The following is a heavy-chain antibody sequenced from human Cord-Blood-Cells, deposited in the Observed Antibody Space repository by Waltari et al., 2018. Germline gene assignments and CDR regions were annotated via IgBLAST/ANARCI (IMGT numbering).Heavy chain of an antibody. V-gene: IGHV3-15*01. D-gene: IGHD6-6*01. J-gene: IGHJ4*02. CDR3: TTLGDSSSSGEGY. CDR2: IKSKTYDGTT. CDR1: GFTSSKAG. Sequence: EVQLVESGGGLVKPGGYRRLACGASGFTSSKAGLSWVCPVPGKGLEWVGRIKSKTYDGTTDYAAPVKGRFTISRDDSKNTLYLQMNSLKTEDTAVYYCTTLGDSSSSGEGYWGQGTLVTVSS.